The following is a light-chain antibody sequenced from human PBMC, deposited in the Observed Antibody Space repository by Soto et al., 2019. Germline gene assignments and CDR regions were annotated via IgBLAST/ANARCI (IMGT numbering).Light chain of an antibody. CDR1: KLGDKY. CDR3: QTWDSSTGV. V-gene: IGLV3-1*01. J-gene: IGLJ1*01. Sequence: SYELTQPPSVSVSPGQTASITCSGDKLGDKYVCWYQQKPGQSPILVIYQDTKRPSGIPERFSGSNSGNTASLTISGTQTMDEADYYCQTWDSSTGVFGTGTKVTVL. CDR2: QDT.